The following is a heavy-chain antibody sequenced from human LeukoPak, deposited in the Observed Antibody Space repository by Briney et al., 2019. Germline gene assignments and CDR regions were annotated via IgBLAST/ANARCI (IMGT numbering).Heavy chain of an antibody. CDR2: INPNSGGT. Sequence: GASVKVSCKASGYTFTGYYMHWVRQAPGQGLEWMGWINPNSGGTNYAQKFQGRVTMTRDTSISTAYMELSRLRSDDTAVYYCARHKPPYSSGWYREDWFDPWGQGTLVTVSS. D-gene: IGHD6-19*01. J-gene: IGHJ5*02. V-gene: IGHV1-2*02. CDR1: GYTFTGYY. CDR3: ARHKPPYSSGWYREDWFDP.